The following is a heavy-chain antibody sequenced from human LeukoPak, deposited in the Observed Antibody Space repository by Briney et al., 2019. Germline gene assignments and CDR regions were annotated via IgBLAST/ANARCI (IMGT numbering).Heavy chain of an antibody. CDR3: AELGITMIGGV. CDR1: TFTFSNYA. D-gene: IGHD3-10*02. V-gene: IGHV3-30*04. J-gene: IGHJ6*04. CDR2: ISYDGTNK. Sequence: PGGSLRLSCAVSTFTFSNYAMHWVRQAPGRGLEWVAVISYDGTNKYYADSVKGRFTVSRDNAKNSLYLQMNSLRAEDTAVYYCAELGITMIGGVWGKGTTVTISS.